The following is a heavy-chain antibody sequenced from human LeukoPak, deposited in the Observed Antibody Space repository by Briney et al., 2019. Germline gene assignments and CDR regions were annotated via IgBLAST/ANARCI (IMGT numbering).Heavy chain of an antibody. J-gene: IGHJ4*02. D-gene: IGHD5-12*01. Sequence: GESLRLSCVASGFTFSTYGMSWVRQAPGKGLEWVSAISGSGGSTYYADSVKGRFTISRDSSKNTLYLQMNSLRAEDTAVYYCARSQGGGYDRRHSDYWGQGTLVTVSS. CDR2: ISGSGGST. CDR1: GFTFSTYG. CDR3: ARSQGGGYDRRHSDY. V-gene: IGHV3-23*01.